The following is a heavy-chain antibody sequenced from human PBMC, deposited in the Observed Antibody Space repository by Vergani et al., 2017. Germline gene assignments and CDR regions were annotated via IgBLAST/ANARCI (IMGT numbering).Heavy chain of an antibody. CDR2: IIPILGIA. D-gene: IGHD1-26*01. CDR3: ARGPRWELLSFAFDI. Sequence: QVQLVQSGAEVKKPGSSVKVSCKASGGTFSSYTISWVRQAPGQGLEWMGRIIPILGIANYAQKFQGRVTITADNSTSTAYMELSSLRSEDTAVYYCARGPRWELLSFAFDIWGQGTMVTVSS. CDR1: GGTFSSYT. V-gene: IGHV1-69*02. J-gene: IGHJ3*02.